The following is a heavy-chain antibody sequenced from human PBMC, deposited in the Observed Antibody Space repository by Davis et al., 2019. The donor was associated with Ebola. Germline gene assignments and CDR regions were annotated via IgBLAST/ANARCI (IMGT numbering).Heavy chain of an antibody. CDR3: ARQPGTPSDYYYGMDV. V-gene: IGHV5-51*02. J-gene: IGHJ6*02. CDR2: IYPGDSQT. Sequence: PGRSLTPSCQRSAYSFTIYWTGCVRQLPGNCLEWMGIIYPGDSQTRHSPSFQGQLTIPADKSISTAYLQWTSLKASDPAMYYCARQPGTPSDYYYGMDVWGQGTTVTVSS. D-gene: IGHD1-1*01. CDR1: AYSFTIYW.